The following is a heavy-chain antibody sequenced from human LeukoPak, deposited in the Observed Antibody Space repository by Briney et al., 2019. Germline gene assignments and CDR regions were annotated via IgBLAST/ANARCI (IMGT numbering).Heavy chain of an antibody. V-gene: IGHV4-4*07. CDR3: ARRVAAKDAFDI. Sequence: SETLSLTCTVSGGSISSYYWSWIRQPAGKGLEWIGRIYTSGSTNYNPSLKSRVTISVDKSKNQFSLKLSSVTAADTAVYYCARRVAAKDAFDIWGQGTMVTVSS. CDR2: IYTSGST. CDR1: GGSISSYY. D-gene: IGHD2-15*01. J-gene: IGHJ3*02.